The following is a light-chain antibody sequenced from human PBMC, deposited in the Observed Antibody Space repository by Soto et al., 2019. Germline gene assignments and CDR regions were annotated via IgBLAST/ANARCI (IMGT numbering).Light chain of an antibody. CDR1: QSIGSW. CDR2: KAS. Sequence: DIQMTQSPSTLSAFVGDRVTITCRASQSIGSWLAWYQQKPGKAPKVLIYKASSLESGVPSRFSGSGSGTEFTLTISSLQPDDVATYYCQQYSTYWTFGQGTKVEIK. J-gene: IGKJ1*01. V-gene: IGKV1-5*03. CDR3: QQYSTYWT.